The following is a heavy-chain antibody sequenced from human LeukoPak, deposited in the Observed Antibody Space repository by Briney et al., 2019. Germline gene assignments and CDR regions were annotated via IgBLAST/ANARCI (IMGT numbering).Heavy chain of an antibody. CDR3: ARDFGQWLALDY. Sequence: PGGSLRLSCAASGFTFSTYAVHWVRQAPGKGLEWVAVISYDGSNKYYADSVKGRFTISRDNSKNTLYLQMNSLRAEDTAVYYCARDFGQWLALDYRGQGTLVTVSS. D-gene: IGHD6-19*01. V-gene: IGHV3-30-3*01. CDR1: GFTFSTYA. J-gene: IGHJ4*02. CDR2: ISYDGSNK.